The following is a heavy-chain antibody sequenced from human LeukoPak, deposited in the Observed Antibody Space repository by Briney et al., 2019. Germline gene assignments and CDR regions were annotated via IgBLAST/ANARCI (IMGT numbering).Heavy chain of an antibody. CDR1: GFTFSSYA. CDR2: ISGSGGST. CDR3: AGGKKVVVTSFDY. Sequence: GGSLRLSCAASGFTFSSYAMSWVRQAPGKGLEWVSAISGSGGSTYNADSVKGRFTISRDNSKNTLYLQMNSLRAEDTAVYYCAGGKKVVVTSFDYWGQGTLVTVSS. J-gene: IGHJ4*02. V-gene: IGHV3-23*01. D-gene: IGHD3-22*01.